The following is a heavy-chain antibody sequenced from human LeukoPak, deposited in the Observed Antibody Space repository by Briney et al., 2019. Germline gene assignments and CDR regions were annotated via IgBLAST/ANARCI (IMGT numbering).Heavy chain of an antibody. V-gene: IGHV4-61*02. CDR1: GNSISSGDNY. CDR3: ARASYSYDINGWVPFDY. D-gene: IGHD3-22*01. CDR2: IYTSGST. J-gene: IGHJ4*02. Sequence: SETLSLTCTVSGNSISSGDNYWSWIRQPAGKGLEWIGRIYTSGSTNYNPSLKSRVTISGDTSRNQFSLRLSSVTAADTAVYYCARASYSYDINGWVPFDYWGQGTLVTVSS.